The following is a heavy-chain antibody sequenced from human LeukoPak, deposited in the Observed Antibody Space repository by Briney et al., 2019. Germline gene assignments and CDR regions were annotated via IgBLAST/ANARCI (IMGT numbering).Heavy chain of an antibody. CDR3: AKDGGRYRFDF. CDR2: IRSDETEI. V-gene: IGHV3-30*02. CDR1: GFPFNAYN. Sequence: GGSLRLSCTAPGFPFNAYNIHWIRQSPGRGLEWVSFIRSDETEIHYADFAKGRFTISRDRSKSSVYLQMNSLRPDDTALYYCAKDGGRYRFDFWGQGTMVTVSS. D-gene: IGHD3-16*02. J-gene: IGHJ4*02.